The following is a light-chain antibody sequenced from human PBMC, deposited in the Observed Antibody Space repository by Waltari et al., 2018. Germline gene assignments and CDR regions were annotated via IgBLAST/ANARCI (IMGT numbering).Light chain of an antibody. J-gene: IGKJ1*01. Sequence: VSPGERATLSCRASQSVSSNLAWYQQKPGQAPRLLIYGASTWATGIPARFSGSGSGTEFTLTISSLQSEDFAVYYCQQYTNWPRTFGQGTKVEIK. CDR1: QSVSSN. CDR2: GAS. V-gene: IGKV3-15*01. CDR3: QQYTNWPRT.